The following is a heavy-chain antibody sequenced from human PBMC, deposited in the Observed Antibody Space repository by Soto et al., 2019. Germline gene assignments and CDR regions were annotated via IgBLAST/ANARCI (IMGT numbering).Heavy chain of an antibody. CDR3: ATARGSGSSHHFDY. CDR2: IIPIFGTA. J-gene: IGHJ4*02. V-gene: IGHV1-69*13. D-gene: IGHD3-10*01. CDR1: GDTFSSYA. Sequence: SVKVSCKASGDTFSSYAISSVRQAPGQGLEWMGGIIPIFGTANYAQKFQGRVTITADESTSTAYMELSSLRSEDTAVYYCATARGSGSSHHFDYWGQGTLVTVSS.